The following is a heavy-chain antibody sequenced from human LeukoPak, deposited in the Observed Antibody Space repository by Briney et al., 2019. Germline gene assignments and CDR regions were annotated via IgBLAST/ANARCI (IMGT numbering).Heavy chain of an antibody. CDR1: GFTFSDHY. CDR2: IRNKAKRYTT. Sequence: GGSLRLSCAASGFTFSDHYMDWVRQAPGKGLERVARIRNKAKRYTTEYAASVKGRFTISRDDSESSLSLQMTSLKTEDTALYYCARGVSWSGYWGMDVWGQGTSVTVSS. D-gene: IGHD3-3*01. V-gene: IGHV3-72*01. CDR3: ARGVSWSGYWGMDV. J-gene: IGHJ6*02.